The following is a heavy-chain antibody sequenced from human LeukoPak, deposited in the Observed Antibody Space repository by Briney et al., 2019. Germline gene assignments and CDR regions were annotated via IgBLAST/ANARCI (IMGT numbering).Heavy chain of an antibody. J-gene: IGHJ4*02. Sequence: GGSLRLSCAASGFSFNNYAMSWVRQAPGKGLEWVSANSTTGGSTYYADSVKGRFTVSRDNSKNTLSLQMDSLRVEDTALYYCAKDWTTVVTPKGYYFDSWGQGTLVTVSS. V-gene: IGHV3-23*01. D-gene: IGHD4-23*01. CDR1: GFSFNNYA. CDR2: NSTTGGST. CDR3: AKDWTTVVTPKGYYFDS.